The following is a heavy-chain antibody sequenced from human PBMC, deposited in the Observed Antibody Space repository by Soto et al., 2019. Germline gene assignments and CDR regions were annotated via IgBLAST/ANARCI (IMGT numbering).Heavy chain of an antibody. CDR1: GFTISSNY. CDR2: IYSGGSS. V-gene: IGHV3-53*01. D-gene: IGHD3-10*01. Sequence: WRPLRLSCAASGFTISSNYMSWVRQAPGKGLEWVSVIYSGGSSYYAVSVQGRFTISRDNSKNTVYLQMNSLRGEDTAMYYCARLGPYGSESYSFRYTWFDPWGQGTQVTVSS. CDR3: ARLGPYGSESYSFRYTWFDP. J-gene: IGHJ5*02.